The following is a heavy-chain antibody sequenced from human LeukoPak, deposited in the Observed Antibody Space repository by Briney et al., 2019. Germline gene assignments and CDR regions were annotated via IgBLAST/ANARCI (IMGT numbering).Heavy chain of an antibody. D-gene: IGHD3-10*01. CDR1: GYSISSGYY. J-gene: IGHJ4*02. CDR2: IYHSGAT. Sequence: SETLSLTCTVSGYSISSGYYRGWIRHPPGKGLEWIGSIYHSGATYYNPSLKSRVTISLDTSKNQFSLKLSSVTAADTAVYYCARGARGGSGSYLTRGEPLYYFDYWGQGTLVTVSP. V-gene: IGHV4-38-2*02. CDR3: ARGARGGSGSYLTRGEPLYYFDY.